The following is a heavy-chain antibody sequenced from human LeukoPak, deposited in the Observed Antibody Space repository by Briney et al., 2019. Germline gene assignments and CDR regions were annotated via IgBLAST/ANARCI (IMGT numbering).Heavy chain of an antibody. V-gene: IGHV3-23*01. D-gene: IGHD1-1*01. Sequence: GGSLRLSCAASGFIFSNYIVTWVRQAPGRGLDWVSSISGSGGSRYYGDSVKGRFTISRDNSKNTVHLQLNSLRAEDTAVYYCAKVSTETYYDYWGQGTLVTVSS. CDR1: GFIFSNYI. J-gene: IGHJ4*02. CDR2: ISGSGGSR. CDR3: AKVSTETYYDY.